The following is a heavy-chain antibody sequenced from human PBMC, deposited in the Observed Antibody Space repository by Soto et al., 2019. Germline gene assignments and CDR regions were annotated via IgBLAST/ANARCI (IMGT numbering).Heavy chain of an antibody. CDR1: GYTFTSYG. CDR3: ARDPFLIVGASRSFFDY. V-gene: IGHV1-18*01. Sequence: QVQLVQSGAEVKKPGASVKVSCKASGYTFTSYGISWVRQAPGQGLEWMGWVSAYNGNRNYAQKLQGRVTMTTDTSXSXXYMELRSLRSDDTAVYYCARDPFLIVGASRSFFDYWGQGTLVTVSS. D-gene: IGHD1-26*01. J-gene: IGHJ4*02. CDR2: VSAYNGNR.